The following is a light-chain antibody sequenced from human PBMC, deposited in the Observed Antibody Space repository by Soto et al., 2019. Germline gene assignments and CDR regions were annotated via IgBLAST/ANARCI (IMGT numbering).Light chain of an antibody. J-gene: IGLJ1*01. V-gene: IGLV3-1*01. CDR2: QDT. CDR1: KLGNKY. CDR3: QAWDSSTAYYV. Sequence: SYELTQPPSVSVSPGQTASITCSGDKLGNKYVCWYQQKPGQSPVLVIYQDTKRPSGIPERFSASNSGNTATLTISGTQAMAEADYYCQAWDSSTAYYVFGTGTKLTVL.